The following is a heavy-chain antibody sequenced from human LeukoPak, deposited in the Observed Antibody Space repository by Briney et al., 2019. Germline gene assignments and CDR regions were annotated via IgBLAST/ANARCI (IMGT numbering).Heavy chain of an antibody. CDR2: INHSGST. CDR1: GGSFSGYY. CDR3: ARRVYNWFDP. V-gene: IGHV4-34*01. D-gene: IGHD2-8*01. J-gene: IGHJ5*02. Sequence: SETLSLTCAVYGGSFSGYYWSWIRQPPGKGLEWIGEINHSGSTNYNPSLKSRVTISVDTSKNQFSLKLSSVTAADTAVYYCARRVYNWFDPWGQGTRVTVSS.